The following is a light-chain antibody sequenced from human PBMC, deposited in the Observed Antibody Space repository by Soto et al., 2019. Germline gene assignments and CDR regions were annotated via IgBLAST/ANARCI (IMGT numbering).Light chain of an antibody. CDR3: CSYAGSWRV. CDR2: EGS. Sequence: QSVLTQPASVSGSPGQSITISCTGTSSDVGSYNLVSWYQQHPGKAPKLMIYEGSKRPSGVSNRFSGSKSGNTASLTISGLQAEDEADYYCCSYAGSWRVFGGGTMVTVL. V-gene: IGLV2-23*01. J-gene: IGLJ2*01. CDR1: SSDVGSYNL.